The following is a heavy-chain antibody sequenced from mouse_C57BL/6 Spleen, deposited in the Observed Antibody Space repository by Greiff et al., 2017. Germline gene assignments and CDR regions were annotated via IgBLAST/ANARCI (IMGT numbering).Heavy chain of an antibody. CDR2: IYPGGGYT. Sequence: VQLQQSGAELVRPGTSVKMSCKASGYTFTNYWIGWAKQRPGHGLEWIGDIYPGGGYTNYNEKFKGKATLTADKSSSTAYMQFSSLTSEDSAIYYCARLGGDAMDYWGQGTSVTVSS. D-gene: IGHD4-1*01. V-gene: IGHV1-63*01. CDR3: ARLGGDAMDY. J-gene: IGHJ4*01. CDR1: GYTFTNYW.